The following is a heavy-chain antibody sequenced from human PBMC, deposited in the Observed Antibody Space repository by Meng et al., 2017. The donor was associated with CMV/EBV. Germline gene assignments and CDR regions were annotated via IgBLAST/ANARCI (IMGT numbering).Heavy chain of an antibody. Sequence: QVRLQQGGAGLLKASENLGPTCAVFGGSFSGYYWSWIRQPPGKGLEWIGEINHSGSTNYNPSLKSRVTISVDTSKNQFSLKLSSVTAADTAVYYCARGVGGWFDPWGQGTLVTVSS. V-gene: IGHV4-34*01. CDR1: GGSFSGYY. CDR2: INHSGST. CDR3: ARGVGGWFDP. J-gene: IGHJ5*02. D-gene: IGHD1-26*01.